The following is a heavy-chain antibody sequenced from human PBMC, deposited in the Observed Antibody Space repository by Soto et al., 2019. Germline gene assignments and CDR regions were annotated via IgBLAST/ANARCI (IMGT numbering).Heavy chain of an antibody. Sequence: GGSLRLSCTASGFNFGSYSMNWVRQAPGKGLEWVSAISGSGGSTYYADSVKGRFTISGDNSKNTLYLQMNSLRAEDTAVYYCAKDKTGTTVYWGQGTLVTVSS. CDR2: ISGSGGST. V-gene: IGHV3-23*01. D-gene: IGHD1-7*01. CDR3: AKDKTGTTVY. J-gene: IGHJ4*02. CDR1: GFNFGSYS.